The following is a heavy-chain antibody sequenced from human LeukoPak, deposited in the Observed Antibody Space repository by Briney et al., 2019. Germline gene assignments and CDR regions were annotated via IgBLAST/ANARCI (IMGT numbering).Heavy chain of an antibody. CDR2: INHSGST. Sequence: PSETLSLTCAVYGGSFSGYYWSWIRQPPGKGLEWIGEINHSGSTNYNPSLKSRVTISVDTSKNQFSLKLSSVTAADTAVYYCARAYSSGLHSRHFQHWGQGTLVTVSS. V-gene: IGHV4-34*01. J-gene: IGHJ1*01. D-gene: IGHD6-19*01. CDR1: GGSFSGYY. CDR3: ARAYSSGLHSRHFQH.